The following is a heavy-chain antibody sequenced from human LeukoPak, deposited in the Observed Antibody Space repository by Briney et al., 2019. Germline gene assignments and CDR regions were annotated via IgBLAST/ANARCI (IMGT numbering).Heavy chain of an antibody. CDR1: GFTFSSYA. Sequence: PGGSLRLSCAASGFTFSSYAMHWVRQAPGKGLEWVAVISYDGSNKYYADSVKGRFTISRDNSKNTLYLQMNSLRAEDTAVYYCGRDLNAQVDSWGQGTLVTVSS. J-gene: IGHJ4*02. CDR2: ISYDGSNK. V-gene: IGHV3-30-3*01. CDR3: GRDLNAQVDS.